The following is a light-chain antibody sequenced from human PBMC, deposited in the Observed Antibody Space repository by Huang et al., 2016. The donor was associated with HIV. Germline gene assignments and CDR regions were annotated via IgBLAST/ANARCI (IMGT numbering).Light chain of an antibody. CDR1: ESGSTN. V-gene: IGKV3-15*01. CDR3: QQYNTWPWT. CDR2: GAS. Sequence: EIVMTQSPATLSVSPGDGATLSCRASESGSTNLAWYQQKPGQAPSLLIYGASTRAAGIPATFSGSGSATEFSLTISSLQSEDFAFYHCQQYNTWPWTFGQGTKVEI. J-gene: IGKJ1*01.